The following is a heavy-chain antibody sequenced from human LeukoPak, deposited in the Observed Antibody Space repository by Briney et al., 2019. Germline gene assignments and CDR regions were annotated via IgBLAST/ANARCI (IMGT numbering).Heavy chain of an antibody. Sequence: GGSLRLSCAASGFTFSSYGMNWVRQAPGKGLEWVSYISSSGSTIYYADSVKGRFTISRDNAKNSLYLQMNSLRAEDTAVYYCARQSSGWDRFDYWGQGTLVTVSS. D-gene: IGHD6-19*01. J-gene: IGHJ4*02. V-gene: IGHV3-48*04. CDR3: ARQSSGWDRFDY. CDR1: GFTFSSYG. CDR2: ISSSGSTI.